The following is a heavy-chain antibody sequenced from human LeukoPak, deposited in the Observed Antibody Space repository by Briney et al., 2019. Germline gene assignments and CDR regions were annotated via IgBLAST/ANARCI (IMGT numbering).Heavy chain of an antibody. V-gene: IGHV3-23*01. Sequence: GGSLRLSCAVSGFTFSSYAMSCVRQAPGKGLEWVTAISGSGGSTYYADSVKGRFTISRDNSKNTLYLQMNSLRAEDTAVYYCAKSTLFDRPHAFDIWGQGTMVTVSS. D-gene: IGHD3-22*01. J-gene: IGHJ3*02. CDR1: GFTFSSYA. CDR2: ISGSGGST. CDR3: AKSTLFDRPHAFDI.